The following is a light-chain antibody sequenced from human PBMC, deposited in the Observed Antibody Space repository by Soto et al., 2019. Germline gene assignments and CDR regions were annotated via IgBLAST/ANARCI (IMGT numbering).Light chain of an antibody. CDR2: AAS. V-gene: IGKV1-39*01. J-gene: IGKJ2*03. CDR3: QQYNAYYS. Sequence: DIQMTQSPSTLSGSVGDRVAITCLASQSISTYLNWYQQKPGKAPKVLIYAASNLQSGVPSRFSGSGSGTDFTLTISSLQPEDFATYYCQQYNAYYSFGQGTKVDIK. CDR1: QSISTY.